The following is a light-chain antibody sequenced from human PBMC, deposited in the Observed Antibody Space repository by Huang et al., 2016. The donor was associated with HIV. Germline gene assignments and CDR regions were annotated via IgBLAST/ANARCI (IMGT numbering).Light chain of an antibody. CDR3: QQRSNWSLT. Sequence: EIVLTQSPATLSLSPGERATLSCRASQSVGSYLAWYQQKPGQAPRLIFYDASNRAPGIPARFSGSGSGTDFTLTISGLEPEDFAVYYCQQRSNWSLTFGGGTMVEIK. CDR1: QSVGSY. CDR2: DAS. V-gene: IGKV3-11*01. J-gene: IGKJ4*01.